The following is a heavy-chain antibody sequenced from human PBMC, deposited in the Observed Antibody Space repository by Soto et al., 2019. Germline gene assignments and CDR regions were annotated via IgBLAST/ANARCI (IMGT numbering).Heavy chain of an antibody. D-gene: IGHD1-26*01. V-gene: IGHV4-34*01. Sequence: PSETLSLTCAVYGGSFSGYYWSWIRQPPGKGLEWIGEINHSGSTNYNPSLKGRVTISVDTSKNQFSLKLSSVTAADTAVYYCARARLSGSYHYWGQGTLVTVSS. CDR3: ARARLSGSYHY. J-gene: IGHJ4*02. CDR1: GGSFSGYY. CDR2: INHSGST.